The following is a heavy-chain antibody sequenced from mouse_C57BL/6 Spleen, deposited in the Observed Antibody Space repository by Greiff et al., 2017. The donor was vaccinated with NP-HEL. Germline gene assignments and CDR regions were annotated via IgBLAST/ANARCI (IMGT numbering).Heavy chain of an antibody. V-gene: IGHV1-52*01. Sequence: QVQLKQPGAELVKPGASVKLSCKASGYTFTSYWMHWVKQRPIQGLEWIGNIDPSDSETHYNQKFKDKATLTVDKSSSTAYMQLSSLTSEDSAVYYCANDYGFYAMDYWGQGTSVTVSS. J-gene: IGHJ4*01. CDR1: GYTFTSYW. CDR3: ANDYGFYAMDY. D-gene: IGHD2-2*01. CDR2: IDPSDSET.